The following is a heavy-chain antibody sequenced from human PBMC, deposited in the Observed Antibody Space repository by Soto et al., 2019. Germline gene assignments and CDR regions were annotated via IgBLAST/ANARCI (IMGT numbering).Heavy chain of an antibody. CDR2: ISYEGSNK. D-gene: IGHD6-13*01. V-gene: IGHV3-30*18. Sequence: PGGSLRRSCAASGFTFSDHGIHWVRQAPGKGLEWVAVISYEGSNKYYADSVKGRFTVSRDNSKNTVYLNMNSLRAEDTAVYYCAKGWPGYSSGWFAFDIWGQGTMVTVSS. CDR1: GFTFSDHG. J-gene: IGHJ3*02. CDR3: AKGWPGYSSGWFAFDI.